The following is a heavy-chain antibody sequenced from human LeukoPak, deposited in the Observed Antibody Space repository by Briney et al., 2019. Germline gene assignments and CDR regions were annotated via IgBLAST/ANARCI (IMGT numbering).Heavy chain of an antibody. J-gene: IGHJ6*02. CDR1: GFTFSSYG. V-gene: IGHV3-30*18. Sequence: GGSLRLSCAASGFTFSSYGMHWVRQAPGKGLEWVAVISYDGSNKYYADSVKGRFTISRDNSKNTLYLQMNSLRAEDTAVYYCAKALYDYSNPYGMDVWGQGTTVTVSS. CDR2: ISYDGSNK. D-gene: IGHD4-11*01. CDR3: AKALYDYSNPYGMDV.